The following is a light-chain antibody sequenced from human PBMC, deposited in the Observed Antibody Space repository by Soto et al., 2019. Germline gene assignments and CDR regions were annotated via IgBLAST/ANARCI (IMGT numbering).Light chain of an antibody. V-gene: IGKV1-9*01. J-gene: IGKJ2*01. CDR3: QHSYSSPT. CDR2: SAS. Sequence: DIQLTQSPSFLSASVGDRVTMTCRASLGISGYLAWYQQKPGKVPRLLIYSASSLQSGVPSRFSGSGSGTEFTLTISSLQPEDFASYYCQHSYSSPTFGQGTMVEIK. CDR1: LGISGY.